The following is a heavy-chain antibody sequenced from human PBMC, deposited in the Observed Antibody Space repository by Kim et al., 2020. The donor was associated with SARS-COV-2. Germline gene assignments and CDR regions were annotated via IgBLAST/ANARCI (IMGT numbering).Heavy chain of an antibody. J-gene: IGHJ4*02. V-gene: IGHV1-69*13. Sequence: SVKVSCKASGGTFSSYAFSWVRQAPGQGLEWMGTIIPIFGITNYAQRFPDRVTITADESTSTVYMGLSSLRSEDTALYYCARGQYYYGSGSFTRGRFDYWGQGTLVTVSS. CDR2: IIPIFGIT. CDR3: ARGQYYYGSGSFTRGRFDY. D-gene: IGHD3-10*01. CDR1: GGTFSSYA.